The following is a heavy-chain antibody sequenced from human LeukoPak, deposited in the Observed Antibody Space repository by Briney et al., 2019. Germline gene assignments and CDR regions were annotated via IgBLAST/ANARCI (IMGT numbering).Heavy chain of an antibody. D-gene: IGHD1-26*01. CDR3: ARAPYGIYSGDYYAYYMDV. V-gene: IGHV1-69*05. Sequence: ASVMVSCKASGGTFSVDAITWARQAPGQGLEWMGGIIPIAGTANYAQKFQGRVTITTDESTNTAYMELSSLRSEDTAVYYCARAPYGIYSGDYYAYYMDVWGKGTTVTVSS. J-gene: IGHJ6*03. CDR2: IIPIAGTA. CDR1: GGTFSVDA.